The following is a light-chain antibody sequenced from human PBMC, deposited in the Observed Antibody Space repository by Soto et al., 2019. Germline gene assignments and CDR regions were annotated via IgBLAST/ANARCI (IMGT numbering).Light chain of an antibody. V-gene: IGLV2-14*01. Sequence: QSALTQPASVSGSPGQSITISCTGTSGDIGSYDYVSWYQQPPGKAPKLILYEVSNRPSGISNRFSGSKSGSMASLTISGLQSDDEADYFCSSYTTSNTLVFGGGTKLTVL. CDR3: SSYTTSNTLV. J-gene: IGLJ2*01. CDR1: SGDIGSYDY. CDR2: EVS.